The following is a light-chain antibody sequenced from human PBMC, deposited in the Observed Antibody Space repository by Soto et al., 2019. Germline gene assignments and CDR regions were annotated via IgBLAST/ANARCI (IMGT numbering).Light chain of an antibody. J-gene: IGLJ1*01. CDR1: NIGSKG. V-gene: IGLV3-21*04. CDR3: QVWDITTDHYV. Sequence: SYELTQPPSGSVAPEKTARLTCRGGNIGSKGVHGYRQKPGQAHVLVIYYDSDRPSGIPERFSGSNSGNTATLTINWVEAGDEADYYCQVWDITTDHYVFGTGTKLTVL. CDR2: YDS.